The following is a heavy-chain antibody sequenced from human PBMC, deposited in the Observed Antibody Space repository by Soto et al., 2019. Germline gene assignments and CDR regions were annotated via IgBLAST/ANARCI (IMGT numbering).Heavy chain of an antibody. Sequence: SETLSLTCTVSGGSISSSSYYWGWIRQPPGKGLEWIGSIYYSGSTYYNPSLKSRVTISVDTSKNQFSLKLSSVTAADTAVYYGAKTGGPPYFFDYGGQGPLVTVSS. CDR1: GGSISSSSYY. J-gene: IGHJ4*02. CDR2: IYYSGST. D-gene: IGHD3-16*01. V-gene: IGHV4-39*01. CDR3: AKTGGPPYFFDY.